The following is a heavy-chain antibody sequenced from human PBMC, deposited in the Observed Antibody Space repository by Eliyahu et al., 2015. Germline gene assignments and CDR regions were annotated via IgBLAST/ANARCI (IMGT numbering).Heavy chain of an antibody. D-gene: IGHD4-17*01. CDR3: ARTTVTVEAFDI. J-gene: IGHJ3*02. CDR2: IYYSGST. CDR1: XGSISSGDYY. V-gene: IGHV4-30-4*01. Sequence: QVQLQESGPGLVKPSQTLSLXXXVSXGSISSGDYYWSWIRQPPGKGLEWIGYIYYSGSTYYNPSLKSRVTISVDTSKNQFSLKLSSVTAADTAVYYCARTTVTVEAFDIWGQGTMVTVSS.